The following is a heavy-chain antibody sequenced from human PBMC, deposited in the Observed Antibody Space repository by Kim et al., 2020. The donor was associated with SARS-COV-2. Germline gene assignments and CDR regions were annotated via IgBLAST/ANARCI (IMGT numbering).Heavy chain of an antibody. V-gene: IGHV4-39*07. D-gene: IGHD4-17*01. J-gene: IGHJ4*02. CDR1: GGSISSSSYY. CDR3: ARVQPYGDYVDY. Sequence: SETLSLTCTVSGGSISSSSYYWGWIRQPPGKGLEWIGSIYYSGSTYYNPSLKSRVTISVDTSKNQFSLKLSSVTAADTAVYYCARVQPYGDYVDYWGQGTLVTVSS. CDR2: IYYSGST.